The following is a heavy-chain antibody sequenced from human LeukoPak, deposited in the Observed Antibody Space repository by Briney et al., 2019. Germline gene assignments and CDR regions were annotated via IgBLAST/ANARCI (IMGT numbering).Heavy chain of an antibody. V-gene: IGHV3-66*01. CDR3: ARVGQWFGELLTGFDY. Sequence: GGSLRLSCAASGFTVSSNYMSWVRQAPGKGLESVSVIYSGGSTYYADSVKGRFTISRDNSKNTLYLQMNSLRAEDTAVYYCARVGQWFGELLTGFDYWGQRTLVTVSS. CDR1: GFTVSSNY. CDR2: IYSGGST. D-gene: IGHD3-10*01. J-gene: IGHJ4*02.